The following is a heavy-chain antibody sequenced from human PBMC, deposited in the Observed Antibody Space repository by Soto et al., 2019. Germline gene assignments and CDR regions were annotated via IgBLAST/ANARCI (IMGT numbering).Heavy chain of an antibody. Sequence: GGSLRLSCEASGFTFSNYAMSWVRQAPGKGLEWVSAISGGGAAPYYVDSVKGRFTISRDNIKITLYLQMNNLRAEDTGVYYCAKDLEYSSGWYYYYYGMDVWGQGTTVTVSS. CDR1: GFTFSNYA. J-gene: IGHJ6*02. D-gene: IGHD6-19*01. CDR2: ISGGGAAP. V-gene: IGHV3-23*01. CDR3: AKDLEYSSGWYYYYYGMDV.